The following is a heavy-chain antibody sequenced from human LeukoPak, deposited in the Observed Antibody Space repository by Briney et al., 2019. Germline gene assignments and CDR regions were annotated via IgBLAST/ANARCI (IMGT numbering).Heavy chain of an antibody. CDR3: ARGGRWELPRPYAFDV. D-gene: IGHD1-26*01. V-gene: IGHV1-18*01. Sequence: ASVNVSCKASGYTFTSYGISWVRQAPGQGLEWLGWISVYNGHTNYAQKLQGRVTMTTDTSTTTAYMELRTLRSDDTAVYYCARGGRWELPRPYAFDVWGQGTVVTVSS. J-gene: IGHJ3*01. CDR1: GYTFTSYG. CDR2: ISVYNGHT.